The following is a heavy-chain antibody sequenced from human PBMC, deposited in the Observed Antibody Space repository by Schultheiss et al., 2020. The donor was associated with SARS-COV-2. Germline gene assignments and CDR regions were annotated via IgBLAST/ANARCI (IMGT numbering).Heavy chain of an antibody. D-gene: IGHD1-1*01. CDR1: GGSISSYY. CDR2: IYYSGST. CDR3: ARMRYAETLYYFDY. J-gene: IGHJ4*02. Sequence: ETLSLTCTVSGGSISSYYWSWIRQPPGKGLEWIGYIYYSGSTNYNPSLKSRVTISVDTSKNQFSLKLSSVTAADTAVYYCARMRYAETLYYFDYWGQGTLVTVSS. V-gene: IGHV4-59*08.